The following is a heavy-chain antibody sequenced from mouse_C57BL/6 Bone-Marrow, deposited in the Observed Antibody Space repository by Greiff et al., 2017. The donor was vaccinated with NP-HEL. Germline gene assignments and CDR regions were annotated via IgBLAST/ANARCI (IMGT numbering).Heavy chain of an antibody. CDR3: ARGYGNYDGDYAMDY. V-gene: IGHV5-4*01. CDR2: ISDGGSYT. D-gene: IGHD2-1*01. Sequence: EVHLVESGGGLVKPGGSLKLSCAASGFTFSSYAMSWVRQTPEKRLEWVATISDGGSYTYYPDNVKGRFTISRDNAKNNLYLQMSHLKSEDTAMYYCARGYGNYDGDYAMDYWGQGTSVTVSS. J-gene: IGHJ4*01. CDR1: GFTFSSYA.